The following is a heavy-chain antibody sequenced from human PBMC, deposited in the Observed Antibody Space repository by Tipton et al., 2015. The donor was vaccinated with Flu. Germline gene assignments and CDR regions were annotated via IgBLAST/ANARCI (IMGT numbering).Heavy chain of an antibody. V-gene: IGHV4-34*01. CDR1: GGSFSGYY. CDR2: INHSGST. CDR3: ARQGISGYNP. Sequence: TLSLTCAVYGGSFSGYYWSWIRQPPGKGLEWIGEINHSGSTNYNPSLKSRVTISVDTSKNQFSLKLNSVTTADTAVYYCARQGISGYNPWGRGTLVSVSS. J-gene: IGHJ2*01. D-gene: IGHD5-18*01.